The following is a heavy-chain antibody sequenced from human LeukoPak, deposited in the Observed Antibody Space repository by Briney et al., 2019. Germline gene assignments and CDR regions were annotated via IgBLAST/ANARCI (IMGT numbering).Heavy chain of an antibody. J-gene: IGHJ4*02. D-gene: IGHD4-17*01. CDR1: GFIFGDYA. CDR2: ISDQT. CDR3: AKGQASVTYKYFFDY. Sequence: PGGSLRLSCAASGFIFGDYAMHWVRQAPGKGLEWVSGISDQTYYTDSVRGRFTISRDNSKNTLYLQMNSLRAEDTAVYYCAKGQASVTYKYFFDYWGQGTLVTVSS. V-gene: IGHV3-23*01.